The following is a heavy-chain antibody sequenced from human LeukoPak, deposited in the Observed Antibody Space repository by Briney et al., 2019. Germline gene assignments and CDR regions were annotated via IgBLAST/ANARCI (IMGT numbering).Heavy chain of an antibody. CDR3: TRLGGYEAFDI. J-gene: IGHJ3*02. CDR2: MNPNSGNT. CDR1: GYTFTSYD. Sequence: ASVKVSCKASGYTFTSYDINWVRQAAGQGLEWMGWMNPNSGNTGYAQKFQGRVTITRNTSISTAYMELSSLRSEDTAVYYCTRLGGYEAFDIWGQGTMVTVSS. D-gene: IGHD3-22*01. V-gene: IGHV1-8*03.